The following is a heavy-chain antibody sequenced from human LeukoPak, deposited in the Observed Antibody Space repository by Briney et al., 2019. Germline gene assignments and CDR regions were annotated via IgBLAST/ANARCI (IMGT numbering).Heavy chain of an antibody. V-gene: IGHV4-59*08. CDR3: ATRGY. CDR1: GGSISSDY. CDR2: IYNSGSN. D-gene: IGHD3-10*01. Sequence: SETLSLTCTVSGGSISSDYWQWIRQPPGKGLEWIGYIYNSGSNNYNPSLKSRVTISIDTSKNQFSLKLTSVTAADAAVYYCATRGYWGQGTLVTVSS. J-gene: IGHJ4*02.